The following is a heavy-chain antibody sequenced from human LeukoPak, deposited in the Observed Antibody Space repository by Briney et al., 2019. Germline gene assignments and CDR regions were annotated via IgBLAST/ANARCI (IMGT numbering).Heavy chain of an antibody. CDR3: ARDDYGDHFGY. D-gene: IGHD4-17*01. V-gene: IGHV3-15*01. CDR2: IKSKTDGGTT. CDR1: GFTFSNAW. Sequence: GGPLRLSCAASGFTFSNAWMSWVRQAPGKELEWVGRIKSKTDGGTTDYAAPVKGRFTISRDDSKNTLYLQMNSLKTEDTAVYYCARDDYGDHFGYWGQGTLVTVSS. J-gene: IGHJ4*02.